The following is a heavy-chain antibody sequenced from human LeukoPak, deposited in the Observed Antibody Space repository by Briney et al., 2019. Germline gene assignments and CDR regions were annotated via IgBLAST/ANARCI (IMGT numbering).Heavy chain of an antibody. CDR1: GFTFDDYA. D-gene: IGHD4-17*01. Sequence: PGRSLRLSCAASGFTFDDYAMPWVRQAPGKGLEWVSGISWNSGSIGYADSVKGRFTISRDNAKNSLYLQMNSLRAEDTALYYCAKPDYGDGTDYWGQGTLVTVSS. CDR2: ISWNSGSI. V-gene: IGHV3-9*01. J-gene: IGHJ4*02. CDR3: AKPDYGDGTDY.